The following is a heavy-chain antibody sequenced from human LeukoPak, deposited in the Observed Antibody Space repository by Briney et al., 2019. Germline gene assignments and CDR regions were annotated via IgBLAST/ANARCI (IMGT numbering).Heavy chain of an antibody. V-gene: IGHV3-53*01. Sequence: GGSLRLSCAASGLTVSTSYMSWVRQAPGKGLEWVSAIHFGGTTYYADSVKGRFTVSRDNSKNTLYLQMNSLRAEDTALYYCARDGSRWPFEYWGQGTLVTVSS. CDR2: IHFGGTT. J-gene: IGHJ4*02. CDR1: GLTVSTSY. D-gene: IGHD4-23*01. CDR3: ARDGSRWPFEY.